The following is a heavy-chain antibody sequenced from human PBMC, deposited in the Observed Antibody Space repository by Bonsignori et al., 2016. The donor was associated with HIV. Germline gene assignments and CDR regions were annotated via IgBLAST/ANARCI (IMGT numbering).Heavy chain of an antibody. J-gene: IGHJ4*02. Sequence: EVELVESGGGLVQPGGSLRLSCVASGFTFSDYWMHWVRQTPGKGLVWLSRINGDGSATTYADSVRGRFTISRDNVKNTLYLQVNSLRVDDTAVYYCARSAIAGLPSHRWGLNYWGQGALVTVSS. CDR2: INGDGSAT. CDR3: ARSAIAGLPSHRWGLNY. D-gene: IGHD5/OR15-5a*01. V-gene: IGHV3-74*01. CDR1: GFTFSDYW.